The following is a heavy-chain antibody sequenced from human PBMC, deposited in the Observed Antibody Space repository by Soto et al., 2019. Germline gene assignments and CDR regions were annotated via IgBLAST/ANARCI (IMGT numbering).Heavy chain of an antibody. J-gene: IGHJ6*02. CDR3: ARDSGGGEWFTMDV. V-gene: IGHV4-59*01. CDR1: GGSISSYY. Sequence: PSETLSLTCTVSGGSISSYYWSWIRQPPGKGLEWIGYIYYSGSTNYNPSLKSRVTISVDTSKNQFSLKLSSVTAADTAVYYCARDSGGGEWFTMDVWGQGTTVTVSS. CDR2: IYYSGST. D-gene: IGHD3-3*01.